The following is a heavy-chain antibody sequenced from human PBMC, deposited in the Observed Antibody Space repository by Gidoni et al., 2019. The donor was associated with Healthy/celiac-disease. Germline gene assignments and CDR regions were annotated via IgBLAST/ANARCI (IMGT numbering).Heavy chain of an antibody. V-gene: IGHV3-23*01. CDR3: AKDAAGGYDEGAFDI. CDR2: ISGSGGST. J-gene: IGHJ3*02. D-gene: IGHD5-12*01. CDR1: GFPFSSYA. Sequence: EVQLLESGGGLVQPGGSLGRACSASGFPFSSYAMSWVRQDPGKGLEWVSAISGSGGSTYYADSVKGRFTISRDNSKTTLYLQMNSLRAEDTAVYYCAKDAAGGYDEGAFDIWGQGTMVTVSS.